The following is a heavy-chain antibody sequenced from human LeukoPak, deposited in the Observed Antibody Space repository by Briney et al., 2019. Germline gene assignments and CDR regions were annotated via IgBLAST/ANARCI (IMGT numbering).Heavy chain of an antibody. Sequence: GGSLRLSCAASGFTFSRSAMSWVRQAPGKGLEWVSAISGNGADMYYADSVKGRFTISRDNSKNTLYLQMNSLRAEDTAVYFCAKKSPYGDRDYWGQGTLVTVSS. J-gene: IGHJ4*02. CDR2: ISGNGADM. CDR3: AKKSPYGDRDY. V-gene: IGHV3-23*01. D-gene: IGHD4-17*01. CDR1: GFTFSRSA.